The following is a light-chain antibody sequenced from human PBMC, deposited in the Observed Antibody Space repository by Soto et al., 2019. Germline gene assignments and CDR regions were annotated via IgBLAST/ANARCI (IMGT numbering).Light chain of an antibody. CDR2: EAS. Sequence: IVLTQSPATLSLSPGERATLSCRASQSVGRYLAWYQQKPGQAPRLLIYEASNRAIGIPARFSGSGSGTEFTLTISSLEPEDFAVYYCQQRSNWPPLTFCGGTKVDIX. CDR1: QSVGRY. J-gene: IGKJ4*01. CDR3: QQRSNWPPLT. V-gene: IGKV3-11*01.